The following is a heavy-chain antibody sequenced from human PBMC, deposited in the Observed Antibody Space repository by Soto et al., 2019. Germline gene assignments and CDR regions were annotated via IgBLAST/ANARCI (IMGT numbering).Heavy chain of an antibody. J-gene: IGHJ3*02. CDR1: GYTFTSYG. D-gene: IGHD2-2*01. V-gene: IGHV1-18*01. CDR3: AILIVVVPHGRNAFDI. Sequence: ASVKVSCKASGYTFTSYGISWVRQAPGQGLEWMGWISAYNGNTNYAQKLQGRVTMTTDTSTSTAYMELRSLRSDDTAVYYCAILIVVVPHGRNAFDIWGQGTMVTVSS. CDR2: ISAYNGNT.